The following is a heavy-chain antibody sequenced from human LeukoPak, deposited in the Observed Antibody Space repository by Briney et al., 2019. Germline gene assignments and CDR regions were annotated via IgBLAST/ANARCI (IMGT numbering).Heavy chain of an antibody. V-gene: IGHV4-59*01. CDR3: ARGRADGGLYDILTGYSWYGMDV. CDR1: GGSISSYY. D-gene: IGHD3-9*01. J-gene: IGHJ6*02. CDR2: IYYSGST. Sequence: PSETLSLTCTVSGGSISSYYWSWIRQPPGRELEWIGYIYYSGSTNYNPSLKSRITISVDTSKNQFSLKLSSVTTADTAVYYCARGRADGGLYDILTGYSWYGMDVWGQGTTVTVSS.